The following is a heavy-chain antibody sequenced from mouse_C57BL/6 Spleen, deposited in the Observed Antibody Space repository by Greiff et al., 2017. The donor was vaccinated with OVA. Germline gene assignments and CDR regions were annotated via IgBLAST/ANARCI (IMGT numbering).Heavy chain of an antibody. CDR3: AKDYYGFQMDY. D-gene: IGHD1-1*01. CDR2: IHPNSGST. Sequence: QVQLQQPGAELVKPGASVKLSCKASGYTFTSYWMHWVKQRPGQGLEWIGMIHPNSGSTNYNEKFKSKATLTVDKSSSTAYMQLSSLTSEDSAVYYCAKDYYGFQMDYWGQGTSVTVSS. CDR1: GYTFTSYW. J-gene: IGHJ4*01. V-gene: IGHV1-64*01.